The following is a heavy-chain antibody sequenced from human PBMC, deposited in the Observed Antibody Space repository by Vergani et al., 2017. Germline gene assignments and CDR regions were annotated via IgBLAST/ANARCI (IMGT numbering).Heavy chain of an antibody. CDR1: GFTFSSYG. D-gene: IGHD5-18*01. CDR2: IRSKAYGGTT. Sequence: VQLVESGGGVVQPGGSLRLSCAASGFTFSSYGMHWVRQAPGKGLEWVAVIRSKAYGGTTEYAESVKGRFTISRDESKRLAYLQLSGLKTEDTAVYFCSRGRGYSFGYSDYWGQGTLVTVSS. CDR3: SRGRGYSFGYSDY. V-gene: IGHV3-49*04. J-gene: IGHJ4*02.